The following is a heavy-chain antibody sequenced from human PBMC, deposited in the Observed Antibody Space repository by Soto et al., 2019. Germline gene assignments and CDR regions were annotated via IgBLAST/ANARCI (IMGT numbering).Heavy chain of an antibody. CDR3: ARDNSYDSGGAKGWYFDL. CDR1: GYTITRHW. D-gene: IGHD3-22*01. Sequence: QVQLVQSGAEVKKPGASVKVSCKASGYTITRHWMHWVRQAPGQGLEWMGVINPTGDITSYAQKFKGRVTMTRDTSTSSVYMELSSLRSEDTAVYYCARDNSYDSGGAKGWYFDLWGRGTLVTVSS. J-gene: IGHJ2*01. CDR2: INPTGDIT. V-gene: IGHV1-46*01.